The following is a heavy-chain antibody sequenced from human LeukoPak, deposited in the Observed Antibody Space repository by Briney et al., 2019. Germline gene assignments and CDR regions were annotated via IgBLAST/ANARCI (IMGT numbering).Heavy chain of an antibody. CDR3: AHRLEDIVVVPAATTLACWDY. V-gene: IGHV2-5*01. J-gene: IGHJ4*02. CDR2: IYWNDDK. CDR1: GFSLSTSGVG. D-gene: IGHD2-2*01. Sequence: SGPTLVKPTQTLTLTCTFSGFSLSTSGVGVGWIRQPPGKALEWLALIYWNDDKRYSPSLKSRLTITKDTSKNQVVLTMTNMDPVDTATYYCAHRLEDIVVVPAATTLACWDYWGQGTLVTVSS.